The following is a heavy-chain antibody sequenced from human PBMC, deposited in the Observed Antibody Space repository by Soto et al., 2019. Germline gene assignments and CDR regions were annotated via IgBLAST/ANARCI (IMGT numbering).Heavy chain of an antibody. CDR1: GGSISSYY. V-gene: IGHV4-59*01. J-gene: IGHJ6*03. Sequence: SETLSLTCTVSGGSISSYYWSWIRQPPGKGLEWIGYIYYSGSTNYNPSLKSRVTISVDTSKNQFSLKLSSVTAADTAVYYCARGQDTGRYYYYMDVWGKGTTVTVSS. CDR2: IYYSGST. CDR3: ARGQDTGRYYYYMDV.